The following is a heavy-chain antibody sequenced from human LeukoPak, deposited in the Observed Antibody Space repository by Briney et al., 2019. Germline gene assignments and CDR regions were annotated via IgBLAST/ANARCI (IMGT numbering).Heavy chain of an antibody. J-gene: IGHJ4*02. V-gene: IGHV3-9*01. Sequence: GGSLRLSCAASGFTFDDYAMHWVRQAPGKGLEWVSGISWNSGSIGYADSVKGRFTISRDNTKNSLYLQMNSLRAEDTAVYYCARDEYYYDSSGYLDYWGQGTLVTVSS. CDR2: ISWNSGSI. CDR3: ARDEYYYDSSGYLDY. D-gene: IGHD3-22*01. CDR1: GFTFDDYA.